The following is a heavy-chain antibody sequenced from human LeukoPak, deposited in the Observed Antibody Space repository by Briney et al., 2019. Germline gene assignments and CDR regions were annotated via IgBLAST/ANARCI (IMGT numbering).Heavy chain of an antibody. V-gene: IGHV1-18*01. D-gene: IGHD1-7*01. CDR2: ISAYNGNT. CDR1: GYTFTSYG. CDR3: ARDLSNWNYGGKNWFDP. J-gene: IGHJ5*02. Sequence: ASVKVSCKASGYTFTSYGISWVRQAPGQGLEWMGWISAYNGNTNYAQKLQGRVTMTTDTSTSTAYMELRSLRSDDTAVYYCARDLSNWNYGGKNWFDPWGQGTLVTVSS.